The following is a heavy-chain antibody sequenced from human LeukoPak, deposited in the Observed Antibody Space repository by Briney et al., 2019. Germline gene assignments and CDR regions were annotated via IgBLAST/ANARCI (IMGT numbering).Heavy chain of an antibody. J-gene: IGHJ4*02. CDR3: ARLDIYGDYEVDY. Sequence: PGGSLRLSCAASGFTFSDYYMSWIRQAPGKGLEWVSYISSSGSTIYYADSVKGRFTISRDNAKNSLYLQMNSLRAEDTAVYYCARLDIYGDYEVDYWGQGTLVTVSS. V-gene: IGHV3-11*04. CDR1: GFTFSDYY. D-gene: IGHD4-17*01. CDR2: ISSSGSTI.